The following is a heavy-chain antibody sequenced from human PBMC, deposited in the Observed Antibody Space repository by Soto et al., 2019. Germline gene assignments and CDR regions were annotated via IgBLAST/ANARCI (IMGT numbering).Heavy chain of an antibody. D-gene: IGHD3-16*02. V-gene: IGHV4-34*01. CDR2: INHSGST. J-gene: IGHJ6*02. Sequence: PSETLSLTCAVCGGSFSGYYWSWIRQPPGKGLEWIGEINHSGSTNYNPSLKSRVTISVDTSKNQFSLKLSSVTAADTAVYYCARGESRYDYVWGSYRSKYYYYGMDVWGQGTTVTVSS. CDR1: GGSFSGYY. CDR3: ARGESRYDYVWGSYRSKYYYYGMDV.